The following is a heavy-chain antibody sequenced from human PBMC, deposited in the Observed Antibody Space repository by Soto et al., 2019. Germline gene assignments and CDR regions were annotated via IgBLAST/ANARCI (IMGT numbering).Heavy chain of an antibody. Sequence: EVQVLESGGGLVQPGGSLRLSCAASGFTFSVYAMSWVRQAPGKGLEWVSAISSNGGRTFYADSLRGRFTISRDNSKSALYLQMNNLRAEDTAVYYCATVHSTSRSFDYWGQGTLVTVSS. CDR1: GFTFSVYA. J-gene: IGHJ4*02. CDR2: ISSNGGRT. V-gene: IGHV3-23*01. D-gene: IGHD6-6*01. CDR3: ATVHSTSRSFDY.